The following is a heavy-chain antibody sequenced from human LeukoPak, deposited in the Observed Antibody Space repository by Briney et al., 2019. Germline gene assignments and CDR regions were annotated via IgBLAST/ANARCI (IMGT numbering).Heavy chain of an antibody. CDR3: ARQYCSSISCYFDY. CDR1: GGSISSTTYH. J-gene: IGHJ4*02. D-gene: IGHD2-2*01. CDR2: IYYSGNT. V-gene: IGHV4-39*01. Sequence: PSETLSLTCSVSGGSISSTTYHWGWVRQPPGKGLEWIGSIYYSGNTYYNPSLKSRLTISVDMPKNQFSLKLSSVTAADTAVYYCARQYCSSISCYFDYWGQGTLVTVSS.